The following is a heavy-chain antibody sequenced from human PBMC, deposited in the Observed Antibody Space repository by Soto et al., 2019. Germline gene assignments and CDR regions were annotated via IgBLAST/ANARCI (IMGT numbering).Heavy chain of an antibody. D-gene: IGHD2-15*01. CDR3: ARGDCVGGTCYSLAGSFYYYMDV. V-gene: IGHV3-74*01. CDR1: GFTFSNYW. Sequence: EVQLVESGGGLVQPGGSLRLSCAASGFTFSNYWMYWVRQAPGKGLVWVSRTNSDGSVSSYADSVKGRLTISRDNVKNTLYLQMISLRAEDTAVYYCARGDCVGGTCYSLAGSFYYYMDVWGKGTTVTVFS. J-gene: IGHJ6*03. CDR2: TNSDGSVS.